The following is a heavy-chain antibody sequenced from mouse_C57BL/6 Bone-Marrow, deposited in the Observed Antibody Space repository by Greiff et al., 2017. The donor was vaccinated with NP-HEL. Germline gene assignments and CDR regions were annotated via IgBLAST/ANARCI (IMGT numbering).Heavy chain of an antibody. CDR2: IDPEDGDT. CDR3: TTDYYGSSWRDY. J-gene: IGHJ2*01. V-gene: IGHV14-1*01. CDR1: GFNIKDYY. D-gene: IGHD1-1*01. Sequence: EVKLMESGAELVRPGASVKLSCTASGFNIKDYYMHWVKQRPEQGLEWIGRIDPEDGDTEYAPKFQGKATMTADTSSNTAYLQLSSLTSEDTAVYYCTTDYYGSSWRDYWGQGTTLTVSS.